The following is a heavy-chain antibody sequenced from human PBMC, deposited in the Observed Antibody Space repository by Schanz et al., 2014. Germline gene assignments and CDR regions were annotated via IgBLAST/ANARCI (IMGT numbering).Heavy chain of an antibody. V-gene: IGHV1-46*01. CDR1: GFTLTSHF. J-gene: IGHJ3*01. Sequence: QVQLVQSGAEVKKPGASVKVSCKASGFTLTSHFMHWLRQAPGQGLEWMGLINPIEGSTTYVWGFHGRLTMTRDMTTTTVYMDMSTLRSEDTAVYYCARGSCTASGCYDAFDLWGQGTLVTVSS. CDR2: INPIEGST. D-gene: IGHD2-2*01. CDR3: ARGSCTASGCYDAFDL.